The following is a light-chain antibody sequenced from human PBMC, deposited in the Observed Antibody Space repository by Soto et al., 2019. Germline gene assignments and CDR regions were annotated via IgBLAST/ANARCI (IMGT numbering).Light chain of an antibody. CDR1: QSVSSN. Sequence: EIVMTQSPATVSVSPGERATLSCWASQSVSSNLAWYQQRPGQAPRLLIYGASTRATGIPARFSGSGSGRAFTLTICSLQSEDFAVYFCQQYNNWARKFGQGTKVEIK. CDR3: QQYNNWARK. J-gene: IGKJ1*01. CDR2: GAS. V-gene: IGKV3-15*01.